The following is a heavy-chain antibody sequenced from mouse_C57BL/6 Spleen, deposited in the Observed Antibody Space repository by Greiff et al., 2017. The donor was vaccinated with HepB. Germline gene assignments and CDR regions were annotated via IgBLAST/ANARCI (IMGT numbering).Heavy chain of an antibody. CDR1: GFTFSSYA. CDR2: ISDGGSYT. Sequence: DVKLVESGGGLVKPGGSLKLSCAASGFTFSSYAMSWVRQTPEKRLEWVATISDGGSYTYYPDNVKGRFTISRDNAKNNLYLQMSHLKSEDTAMYYCARERDYYGSTDFAYWGQGTLVTVSA. J-gene: IGHJ3*01. D-gene: IGHD1-1*01. V-gene: IGHV5-4*01. CDR3: ARERDYYGSTDFAY.